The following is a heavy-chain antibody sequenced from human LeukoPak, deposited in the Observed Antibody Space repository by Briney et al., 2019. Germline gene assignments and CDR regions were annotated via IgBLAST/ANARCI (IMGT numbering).Heavy chain of an antibody. Sequence: PGGSLRLSCAASGFTFSDYYMSWVRQAPGRGPEWVSAISSSGDRTYYADSVKGRFTISRDNSKNTLYLQMNSLRAEDTAIYYCAKDVDYGDYVVYWGQGTLVTVSS. D-gene: IGHD4-17*01. V-gene: IGHV3-23*01. CDR3: AKDVDYGDYVVY. CDR1: GFTFSDYY. CDR2: ISSSGDRT. J-gene: IGHJ4*02.